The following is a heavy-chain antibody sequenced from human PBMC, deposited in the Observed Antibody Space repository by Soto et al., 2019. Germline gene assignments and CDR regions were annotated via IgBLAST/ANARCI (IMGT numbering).Heavy chain of an antibody. Sequence: KSSETLSLTCTVSGGSISSSSYYWGWIRQPPGKGLEWIGSIYYSGSTYYNPSLKSRVTISVDTSKNQFSLKLSSVTAADTAVYYCARHQARLGFDYWGQGTLVTVSS. CDR3: ARHQARLGFDY. J-gene: IGHJ4*02. D-gene: IGHD6-19*01. CDR2: IYYSGST. V-gene: IGHV4-39*01. CDR1: GGSISSSSYY.